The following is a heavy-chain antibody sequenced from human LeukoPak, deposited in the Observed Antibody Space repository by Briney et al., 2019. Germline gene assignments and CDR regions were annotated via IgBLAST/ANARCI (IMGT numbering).Heavy chain of an antibody. Sequence: GGSLKISCKGSGYSFISFWIGWVRQMPGKGLEWMAIIYPGDSDTRYSPSFQGQVTISADKSITTAYLQWSSLKASDTAIYYCAKARATGGGYYSDHWGQGTLVTVSS. CDR3: AKARATGGGYYSDH. D-gene: IGHD6-25*01. J-gene: IGHJ4*02. V-gene: IGHV5-51*01. CDR2: IYPGDSDT. CDR1: GYSFISFW.